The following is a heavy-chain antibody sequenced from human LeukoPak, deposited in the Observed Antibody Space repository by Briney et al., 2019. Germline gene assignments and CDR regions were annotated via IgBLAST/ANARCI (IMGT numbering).Heavy chain of an antibody. CDR1: GYSISSGYY. J-gene: IGHJ5*02. Sequence: SETLSLTCTVSGYSISSGYYWGWIRQPPGKGLEWIGSIYHSGSTYYNPSLKSRVTISVDTSKNQFSLKLSSVTAADTAVYYCARAYCRSTSCYEGNWFDPWGQGTLVTVSS. CDR3: ARAYCRSTSCYEGNWFDP. D-gene: IGHD2-2*01. CDR2: IYHSGST. V-gene: IGHV4-38-2*02.